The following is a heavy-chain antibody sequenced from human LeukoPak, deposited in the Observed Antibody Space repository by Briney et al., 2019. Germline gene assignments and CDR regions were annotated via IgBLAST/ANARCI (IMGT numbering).Heavy chain of an antibody. J-gene: IGHJ4*02. V-gene: IGHV4-61*08. CDR1: GGSISSGGYY. D-gene: IGHD5-24*01. Sequence: SETLSLTCTVSGGSISSGGYYWSWIRQHPGKGLEWIGYIYYSGSTNYNPSLKSRVTISVDTSKNQFSLKLSPVTAADTAVYYCARGDGYRFDYWGQGTLVTVSS. CDR2: IYYSGST. CDR3: ARGDGYRFDY.